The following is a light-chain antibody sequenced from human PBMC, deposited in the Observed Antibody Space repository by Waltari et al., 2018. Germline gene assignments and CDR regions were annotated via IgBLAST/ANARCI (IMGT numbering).Light chain of an antibody. J-gene: IGKJ2*01. CDR3: LQYGNSPGT. V-gene: IGKV3-20*01. CDR2: GAS. Sequence: ETVMMQSPRSMSFFPGERAAPSCRGTDHVMRSSLAWYQQKPGQAPRLLIYGASSRATGIPDRFSGSGSGTDFTLTISRVEPEDIAVYYCLQYGNSPGTFGQGSKLQIK. CDR1: DHVMRSS.